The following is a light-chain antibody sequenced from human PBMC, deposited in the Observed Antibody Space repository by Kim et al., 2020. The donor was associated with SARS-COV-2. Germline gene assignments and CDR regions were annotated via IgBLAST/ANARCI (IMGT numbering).Light chain of an antibody. CDR2: SNN. Sequence: GQSVTIACSGSTSNIGSNTVNWYQQLPGTATKLLIYSNNQRPSGVPDRFSGSKSGTSASLAFSGLQSEDEADYYCAAWDDSLNGVIFGGGTQLTVL. CDR1: TSNIGSNT. J-gene: IGLJ2*01. V-gene: IGLV1-44*01. CDR3: AAWDDSLNGVI.